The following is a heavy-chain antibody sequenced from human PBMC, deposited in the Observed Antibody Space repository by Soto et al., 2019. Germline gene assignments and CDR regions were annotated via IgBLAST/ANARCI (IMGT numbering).Heavy chain of an antibody. J-gene: IGHJ3*02. CDR3: AKDARILDYDFWSGSTDAFDI. Sequence: GGSLRLSCAASGFTFGRYAMTWVRQAPGKGLEWVSSLSGNGGSTYYADSVKGRFTISRDNSKDMLHLQMYSLRAEDTAVYYFAKDARILDYDFWSGSTDAFDIWGQGTMVTVSS. CDR1: GFTFGRYA. D-gene: IGHD3-3*01. V-gene: IGHV3-23*01. CDR2: LSGNGGST.